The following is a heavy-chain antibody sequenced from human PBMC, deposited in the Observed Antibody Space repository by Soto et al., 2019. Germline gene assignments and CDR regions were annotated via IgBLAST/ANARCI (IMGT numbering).Heavy chain of an antibody. CDR2: VYYTGST. D-gene: IGHD6-19*01. V-gene: IGHV4-59*01. J-gene: IGHJ4*02. CDR1: GGSISGSY. Sequence: SETLSLTCSASGGSISGSYLSWMRQSPGKGLEWLGYVYYTGSTNYSPSLRSRVSISVDTSKNEFSLRLSSVTAADTAVYFCARSVAVPGAHIDYWGQGTQVTVYS. CDR3: ARSVAVPGAHIDY.